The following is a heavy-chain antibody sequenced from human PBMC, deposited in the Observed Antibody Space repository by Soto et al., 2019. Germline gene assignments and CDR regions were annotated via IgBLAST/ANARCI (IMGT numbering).Heavy chain of an antibody. CDR2: ISSSSSYI. D-gene: IGHD3-3*01. CDR3: ARDLPTYYDFWSGYYNHYGMDV. CDR1: GFTFSSYS. Sequence: GGSLRLSCAASGFTFSSYSMNWVRQAPGKGLEWVSSISSSSSYIYYADSVKGRFTISRDNAKNSLYLQMNSLRAEDTAVYYCARDLPTYYDFWSGYYNHYGMDVWGQGTTVTVSS. J-gene: IGHJ6*02. V-gene: IGHV3-21*01.